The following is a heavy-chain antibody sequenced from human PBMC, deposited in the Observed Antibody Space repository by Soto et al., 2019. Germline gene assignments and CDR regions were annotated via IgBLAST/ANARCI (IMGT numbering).Heavy chain of an antibody. Sequence: ASVKVSGKASGYTFTSYGISWVRQAPGQGLEWMGWISAYNGNTNYAQKLQGRVTMSTDTSTSTAYMELRSLRSDDTAVYYCARVDHWGPNYYDFWSGYYTLDYWGQGTLVTVSS. D-gene: IGHD3-3*01. CDR1: GYTFTSYG. J-gene: IGHJ4*02. CDR3: ARVDHWGPNYYDFWSGYYTLDY. V-gene: IGHV1-18*01. CDR2: ISAYNGNT.